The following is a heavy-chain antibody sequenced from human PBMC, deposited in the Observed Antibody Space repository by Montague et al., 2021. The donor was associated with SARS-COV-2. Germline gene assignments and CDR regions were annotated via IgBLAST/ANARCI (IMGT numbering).Heavy chain of an antibody. Sequence: ETLSLTCSVSGVSISSGSYYWSWVRQPPRKGLEWIGYVYHTGSTNYNPSLKSRVTLSIDTSKNQFSLNLTSVTAADTAVYYCVREKYYFDDSGSKWGQGTLVTV. CDR1: GVSISSGSYY. CDR3: VREKYYFDDSGSK. V-gene: IGHV4-61*01. J-gene: IGHJ4*02. CDR2: VYHTGST. D-gene: IGHD3-22*01.